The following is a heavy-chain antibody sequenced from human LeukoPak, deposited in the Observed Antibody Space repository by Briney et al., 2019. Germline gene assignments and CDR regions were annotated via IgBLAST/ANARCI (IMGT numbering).Heavy chain of an antibody. CDR1: GYIFTSYN. CDR2: ITSSSSYT. Sequence: SCKASGYIFTSYNMNWVRQAPGKGLEWVSSITSSSSYTFYADSVKGRFTISRDNAKSSLYLQMNSLRAEDTAIYYCARDPYKGNYGDSYYYYMDVWGKGTTVTISS. J-gene: IGHJ6*03. CDR3: ARDPYKGNYGDSYYYYMDV. D-gene: IGHD1-7*01. V-gene: IGHV3-21*01.